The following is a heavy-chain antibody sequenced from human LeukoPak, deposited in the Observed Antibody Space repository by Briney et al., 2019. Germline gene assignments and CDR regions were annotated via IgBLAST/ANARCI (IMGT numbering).Heavy chain of an antibody. D-gene: IGHD4-17*01. Sequence: SETLSLTCTVSGGSISSGSYYWSWIRQPAGKGLEWIGRIYTSGSTNYNPSLKSRVTISVDTSKNQFSLKLSSVTAADTAVYYCARLAGAEFGYGDWFDPWGQGTLVTVSS. V-gene: IGHV4-61*02. CDR3: ARLAGAEFGYGDWFDP. J-gene: IGHJ5*02. CDR1: GGSISSGSYY. CDR2: IYTSGST.